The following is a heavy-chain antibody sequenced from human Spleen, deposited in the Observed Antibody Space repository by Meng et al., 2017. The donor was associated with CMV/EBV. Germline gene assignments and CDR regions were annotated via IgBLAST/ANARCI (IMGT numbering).Heavy chain of an antibody. CDR1: GFTFSSYS. V-gene: IGHV3-23*03. CDR3: AREGPAATDAFDI. Sequence: GGSLRLSCAASGFTFSSYSMSWVRQAPGKGLEWVSVIYSSGSSTSYADSVKGRFTISRDNSKNTLYLQMNSLRAEDTAVYYCAREGPAATDAFDIWGQGSMVTVSS. D-gene: IGHD2-2*01. CDR2: IYSSGSST. J-gene: IGHJ3*02.